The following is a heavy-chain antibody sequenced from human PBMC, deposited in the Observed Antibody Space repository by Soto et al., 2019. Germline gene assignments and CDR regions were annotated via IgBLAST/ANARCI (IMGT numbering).Heavy chain of an antibody. CDR2: IYPGDSDT. J-gene: IGHJ6*02. D-gene: IGHD6-6*01. CDR3: ARHEAARQGYYYGMDV. CDR1: GYSFTSHW. V-gene: IGHV5-51*01. Sequence: GESLKISCKGSGYSFTSHWIGWVRQMPGKGLEWMGIIYPGDSDTRYSPSFQGQVTISADKSISTAYLQWSSLKASDTAMYYCARHEAARQGYYYGMDVWGQGTTATVSS.